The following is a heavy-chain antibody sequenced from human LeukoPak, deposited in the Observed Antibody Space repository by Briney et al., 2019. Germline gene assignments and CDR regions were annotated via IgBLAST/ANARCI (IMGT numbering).Heavy chain of an antibody. D-gene: IGHD5-24*01. V-gene: IGHV3-74*01. CDR1: GFTFSSYW. CDR3: ARGGDAYRARGLDH. CDR2: INGDGSST. Sequence: PGGSLRLSCAASGFTFSSYWMHWVRQAPGKGLVWVSPINGDGSSTRYPDSVKGRFTISRDNAKNTRYLQMNSLRAEDTAVYYCARGGDAYRARGLDHWGQGTLVTVSS. J-gene: IGHJ4*02.